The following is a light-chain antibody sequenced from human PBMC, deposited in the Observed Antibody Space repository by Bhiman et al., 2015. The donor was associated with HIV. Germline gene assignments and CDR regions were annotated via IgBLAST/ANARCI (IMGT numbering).Light chain of an antibody. CDR3: CSYAGSGNFEV. V-gene: IGLV2-23*02. CDR1: SSDIGGYTY. J-gene: IGLJ2*01. Sequence: QSALTQPASVSGSPGQSITISCTGTSSDIGGYTYVSWYQQHPGRAPKLMIYDVNKRPSGVSNRFSGSKSGNTASLTISALQAEDEADYYCCSYAGSGNFEVFGGGTKLTVL. CDR2: DVN.